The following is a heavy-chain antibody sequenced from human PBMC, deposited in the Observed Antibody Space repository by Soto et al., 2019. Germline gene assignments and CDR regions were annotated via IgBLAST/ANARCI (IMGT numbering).Heavy chain of an antibody. CDR3: ARESEDLTSNFDY. J-gene: IGHJ4*02. Sequence: KPXGSLRLPGSASGFTFTRYSMNWVRQAPGKGLEWVSSISSTTNYIYYGDSMKGRFTISRDNAKNSLYLEMNSLRAEDTAVYYCARESEDLTSNFDYWGQGTLVTVSS. CDR1: GFTFTRYS. CDR2: ISSTTNYI. V-gene: IGHV3-21*06.